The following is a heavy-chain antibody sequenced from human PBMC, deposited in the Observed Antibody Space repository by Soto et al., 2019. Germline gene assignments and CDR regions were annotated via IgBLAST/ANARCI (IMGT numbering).Heavy chain of an antibody. D-gene: IGHD3-3*01. J-gene: IGHJ6*02. Sequence: ASVKVSCKASGYTFTSYGISWVRQAPGQGLEWMGWISAYNGNTNYAQKLQGRVTMTTDTSTSTAYMELRSLRSDDTAVYYCARDEELYYDFWSGYLGRPYGRDVWG. CDR1: GYTFTSYG. V-gene: IGHV1-18*04. CDR2: ISAYNGNT. CDR3: ARDEELYYDFWSGYLGRPYGRDV.